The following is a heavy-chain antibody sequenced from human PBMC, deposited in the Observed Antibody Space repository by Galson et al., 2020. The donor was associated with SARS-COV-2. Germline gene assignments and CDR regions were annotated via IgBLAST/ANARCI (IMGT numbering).Heavy chain of an antibody. CDR2: ISGSGGTT. V-gene: IGHV3-23*01. Sequence: GGSLRLSCAASGFTFSTYAMSWVHQAPGKGLEWVSAISGSGGTTYYTDSVKGRFTISRDNSKNTLYLQMNSLRVEDTAVYYCAKDLMVSYYDSSGHSPAFDYWGQGTLVTVSS. CDR1: GFTFSTYA. J-gene: IGHJ4*02. D-gene: IGHD3-22*01. CDR3: AKDLMVSYYDSSGHSPAFDY.